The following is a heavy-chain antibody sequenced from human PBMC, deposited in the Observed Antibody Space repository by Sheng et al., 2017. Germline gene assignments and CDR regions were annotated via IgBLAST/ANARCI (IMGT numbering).Heavy chain of an antibody. Sequence: EVQLVESGGGLIQPGGSLRLSCAVSGFTVSSNYMGWVRQAPGEGLEWVSSIYIHGATYYTDSVKGRFTISRDNSKNTVYLQMNNLRAEDTALYYCARAGDSTSWNWFALGPGNPGHRLL. CDR2: IYIHGAT. CDR3: ARAGDSTSWNWFA. V-gene: IGHV3-53*01. CDR1: GFTVSSNY. J-gene: IGHJ5*02. D-gene: IGHD6-13*01.